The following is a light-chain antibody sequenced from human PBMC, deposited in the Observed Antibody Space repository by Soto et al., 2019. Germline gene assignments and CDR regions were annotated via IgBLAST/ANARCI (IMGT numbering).Light chain of an antibody. CDR1: SDNVGAFNL. CDR2: EGS. V-gene: IGLV2-23*01. Sequence: QSALTQPASVSGSPGQSITISCTGTSDNVGAFNLVSWYQQHPANAPKLIIYEGSKRPSRVSNRFSASKSGNTASLTVSGLQAEDEGDYYCCSFGGSGDVFGTGTKLTVL. CDR3: CSFGGSGDV. J-gene: IGLJ1*01.